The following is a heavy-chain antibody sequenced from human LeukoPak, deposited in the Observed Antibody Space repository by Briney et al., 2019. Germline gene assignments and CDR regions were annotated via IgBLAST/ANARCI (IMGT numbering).Heavy chain of an antibody. J-gene: IGHJ4*02. Sequence: PGGSLRLSCAASGFTFSSYSMNWVRQAPGKGLEWVSYISSSSSTIYYADSVKGRSTISRDNAKNSLYLQMNSLRAEDTAVYYCARVGLIVGATVFDYWGQGTLVTVSS. CDR3: ARVGLIVGATVFDY. CDR1: GFTFSSYS. D-gene: IGHD1-26*01. V-gene: IGHV3-48*04. CDR2: ISSSSSTI.